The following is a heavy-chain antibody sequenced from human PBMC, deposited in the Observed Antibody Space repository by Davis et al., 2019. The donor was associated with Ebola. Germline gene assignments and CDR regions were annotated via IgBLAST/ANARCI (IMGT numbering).Heavy chain of an antibody. V-gene: IGHV7-4-1*02. CDR3: ATLPDI. J-gene: IGHJ3*02. Sequence: ASVKVSCKASGYRFTTYGMHWVRQPPGQGLECMGWINTNTGNPTYAKGFTGRFVFSLDTSVSTAYLQINSLKTEDIAVYYCATLPDIWGQGTMVIVSS. CDR2: INTNTGNP. CDR1: GYRFTTYG.